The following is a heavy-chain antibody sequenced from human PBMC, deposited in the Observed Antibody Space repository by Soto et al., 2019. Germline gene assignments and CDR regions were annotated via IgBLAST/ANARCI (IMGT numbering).Heavy chain of an antibody. CDR2: ISWNSGSL. CDR1: GFTFDDYA. V-gene: IGHV3-9*01. CDR3: AKAKYYDILTGYRSDAFDI. D-gene: IGHD3-9*01. Sequence: EVQLVESGGGLVQPGRSLRLSCAASGFTFDDYAMHWVRQAPGKGLEWVSGISWNSGSLGYADSVKGRFTISRDNAKNSLYLQMNSLRAEDTALYYCAKAKYYDILTGYRSDAFDIWGQGTMVTVSS. J-gene: IGHJ3*02.